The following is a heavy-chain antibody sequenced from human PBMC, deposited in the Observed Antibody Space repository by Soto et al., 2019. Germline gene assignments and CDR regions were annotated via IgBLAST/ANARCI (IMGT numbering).Heavy chain of an antibody. CDR2: ISGGSEAI. CDR3: ARHGGRGYDMDV. Sequence: EVQLVESGGGLVQPGGSLKLSCTTSGLTLTSHMNWVRQAPGKGLEWVSYISGGSEAIYYADSVKGRFTTSRDNAENSLYLEMNSLRDEDTALYYCARHGGRGYDMDVWGQGTSVTVSS. J-gene: IGHJ6*02. V-gene: IGHV3-48*02. D-gene: IGHD3-16*01. CDR1: GLTLTSH.